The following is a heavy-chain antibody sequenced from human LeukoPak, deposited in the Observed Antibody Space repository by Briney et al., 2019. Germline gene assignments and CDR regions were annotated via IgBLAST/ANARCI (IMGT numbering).Heavy chain of an antibody. CDR3: VREDAPATANY. D-gene: IGHD2-21*02. CDR1: GFNFANHA. Sequence: GGSLRLSCAASGFNFANHAMSWVRQTPGKGLEWVSAISGGGDITYYADSVTGRFTISRDNSKDTLFLQMHSLRPGDTAVYYCVREDAPATANYWGQGTLVTISS. CDR2: ISGGGDIT. J-gene: IGHJ4*02. V-gene: IGHV3-23*01.